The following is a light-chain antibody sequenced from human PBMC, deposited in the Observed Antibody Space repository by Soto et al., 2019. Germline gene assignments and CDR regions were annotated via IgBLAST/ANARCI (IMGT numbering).Light chain of an antibody. CDR1: QSISTY. CDR2: AAS. CDR3: QQSYATPLT. V-gene: IGKV1-39*01. J-gene: IGKJ4*01. Sequence: DIQMTQSPYSLSASVGDTVTITCRASQSISTYLNWYQKKAGEAPELLIYAASSLQSGVPLRFTGSGSATDFTLTILSLQPEDFATYYCQQSYATPLTFGGGTKVEIK.